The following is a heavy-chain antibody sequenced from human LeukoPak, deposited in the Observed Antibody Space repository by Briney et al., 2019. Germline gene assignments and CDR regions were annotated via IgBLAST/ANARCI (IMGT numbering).Heavy chain of an antibody. V-gene: IGHV3-23*01. J-gene: IGHJ4*02. Sequence: PGGSLRLSCAASGFTFSSYAMSWVRQAPGKGLEWVSAISGSGGSTYYADSVRGRFTISRDNSKNTLYLQMNSLRAEDTAVYYCAKVTGGNSEHDYWGQGTLVTVSS. CDR2: ISGSGGST. D-gene: IGHD4-23*01. CDR1: GFTFSSYA. CDR3: AKVTGGNSEHDY.